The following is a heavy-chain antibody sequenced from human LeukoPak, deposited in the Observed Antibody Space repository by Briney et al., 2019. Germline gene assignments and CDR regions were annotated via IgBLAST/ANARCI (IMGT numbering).Heavy chain of an antibody. J-gene: IGHJ4*02. D-gene: IGHD6-19*01. V-gene: IGHV3-23*01. CDR3: ARKMGYSSGWYSEDY. Sequence: GGSLRLSCAASGFTFSTYSMNWVRQAPGKGLEWVSAISGSGGSTYYADSVKGRFTISRDNSKNTLYLQMNSLRAEDTAVYYCARKMGYSSGWYSEDYWGQGTLVTVSS. CDR1: GFTFSTYS. CDR2: ISGSGGST.